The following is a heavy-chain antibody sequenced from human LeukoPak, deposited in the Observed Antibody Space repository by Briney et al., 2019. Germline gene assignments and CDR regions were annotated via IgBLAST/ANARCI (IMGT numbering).Heavy chain of an antibody. CDR2: ISGDGGST. D-gene: IGHD3-10*01. V-gene: IGHV3-43*02. Sequence: GGSLRLSCAASGFTFDDYAMHWVRQAPGKGLEWVSLISGDGGSTYYADSVKGRFTISRDNAQNSLYLQMNSLRAEDTAVYYCARDLITRVTHWGQGTLVTVSS. CDR1: GFTFDDYA. J-gene: IGHJ4*02. CDR3: ARDLITRVTH.